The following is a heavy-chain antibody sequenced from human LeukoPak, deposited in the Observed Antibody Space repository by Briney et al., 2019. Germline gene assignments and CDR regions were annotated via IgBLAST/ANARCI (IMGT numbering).Heavy chain of an antibody. Sequence: PSETLSLTCTVSGGSISSYYWSWIRQPPGKGLEWIGYIYYSGSTNYNPSLKSRVTISVDTSKNQFSLKLSSVTAADTAVYYCARESSGRGWFDPWGQGTLVTVSS. D-gene: IGHD3-22*01. J-gene: IGHJ5*02. CDR2: IYYSGST. CDR1: GGSISSYY. CDR3: ARESSGRGWFDP. V-gene: IGHV4-59*01.